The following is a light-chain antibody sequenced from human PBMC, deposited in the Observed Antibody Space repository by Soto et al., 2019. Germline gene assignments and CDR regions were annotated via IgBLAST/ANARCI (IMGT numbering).Light chain of an antibody. CDR1: QGISNY. J-gene: IGKJ5*01. Sequence: IRMSKSPSYLPASVGDRVTITCLASQGISNYLAWYQQKPGKVPKLLIYAASTLQSGVPSRFSGSGSGTDFTLTISSLQPEDVAVYYCQQRSNWPPITFGQGTDWRL. CDR3: QQRSNWPPIT. V-gene: IGKV1-27*01. CDR2: AAS.